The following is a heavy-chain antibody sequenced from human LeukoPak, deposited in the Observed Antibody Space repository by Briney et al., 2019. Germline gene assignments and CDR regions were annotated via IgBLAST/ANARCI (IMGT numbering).Heavy chain of an antibody. CDR2: IIPILGIA. Sequence: SVKVSCKASGGTFSSYAISWVRQAPGQGLEWMGRIIPILGIANYAQKFQGRVTITADKYTSTAYMELSSLRSEDTAVYYCARGYSYGVDYWGQGTLVTVSS. CDR1: GGTFSSYA. V-gene: IGHV1-69*04. J-gene: IGHJ4*02. D-gene: IGHD5-18*01. CDR3: ARGYSYGVDY.